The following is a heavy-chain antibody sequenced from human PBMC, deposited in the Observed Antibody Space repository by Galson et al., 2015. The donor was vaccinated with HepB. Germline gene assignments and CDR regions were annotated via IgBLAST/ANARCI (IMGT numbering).Heavy chain of an antibody. CDR1: GFTFSFYE. Sequence: SLRLSCAASGFTFSFYEMNWVRQAPGKGLECVSFISESGSTIYYADSVKGRFTMSRDNARNSLYLQMNSLRVEDTAVYYCARGPAYCSSPSCYGYSYNGMDVWGQGTTVTVSS. D-gene: IGHD2-2*01. CDR3: ARGPAYCSSPSCYGYSYNGMDV. J-gene: IGHJ6*02. V-gene: IGHV3-48*03. CDR2: ISESGSTI.